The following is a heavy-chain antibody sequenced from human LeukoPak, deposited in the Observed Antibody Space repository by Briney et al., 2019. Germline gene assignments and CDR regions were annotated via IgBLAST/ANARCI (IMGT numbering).Heavy chain of an antibody. D-gene: IGHD6-19*01. CDR1: GYTFTGYY. V-gene: IGHV1-2*02. CDR2: INPNSGGT. CDR3: ARGASGWYLTHDY. Sequence: ASVKVSCKASGYTFTGYYMHWVRQAPGQGLEWMGWINPNSGGTNYAQKFQGRVTMTRDTSISTAYMELSRLRSDDTAVYYCARGASGWYLTHDYWGQGTLVTVSS. J-gene: IGHJ4*02.